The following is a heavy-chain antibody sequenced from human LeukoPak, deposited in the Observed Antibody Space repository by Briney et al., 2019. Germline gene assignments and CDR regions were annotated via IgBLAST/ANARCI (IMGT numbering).Heavy chain of an antibody. CDR2: INPNSGGT. CDR1: GYTFTGYY. V-gene: IGHV1-2*02. D-gene: IGHD5-18*01. CDR3: AIYTGGYSYGSYYYYYYMDV. J-gene: IGHJ6*03. Sequence: ASVKVSCKASGYTFTGYYMHWVRQAPGQGLEWMGWINPNSGGTNYAQKFQGRVTMTRDTSISTAYMELSRLRSDDTAVYYCAIYTGGYSYGSYYYYYYMDVWGKGTTVTVSS.